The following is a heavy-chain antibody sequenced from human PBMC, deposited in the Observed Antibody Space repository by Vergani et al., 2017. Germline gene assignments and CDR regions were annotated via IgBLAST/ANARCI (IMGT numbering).Heavy chain of an antibody. Sequence: EVQLLESGGGLVQPGGSLRLSCAASGFTFSSYAMSWVRQAPGKGLEWVSAISGSGGSTYYADSVKGRFTISRDNSKNTLYLQMNSLRAEDTAVYYCAKVGYYYDSSGYLGGDAVDYWGQGTLVTVSS. J-gene: IGHJ4*02. D-gene: IGHD3-22*01. CDR3: AKVGYYYDSSGYLGGDAVDY. V-gene: IGHV3-23*01. CDR1: GFTFSSYA. CDR2: ISGSGGST.